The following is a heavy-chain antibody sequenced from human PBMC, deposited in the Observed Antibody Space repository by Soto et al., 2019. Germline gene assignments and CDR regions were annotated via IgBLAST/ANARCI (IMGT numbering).Heavy chain of an antibody. V-gene: IGHV5-51*01. CDR2: IYPGDSDT. D-gene: IGHD5-18*01. J-gene: IGHJ6*02. Sequence: GESLKISCKGSGYRFTSYWIGWVRQMPGKGLEWMGIIYPGDSDTRYSPSFQGQVTISADKSISTAYLQWSSLKASDTAMYYCARHIDGYSYGFYYYGMDVWGQGTTVPVSS. CDR1: GYRFTSYW. CDR3: ARHIDGYSYGFYYYGMDV.